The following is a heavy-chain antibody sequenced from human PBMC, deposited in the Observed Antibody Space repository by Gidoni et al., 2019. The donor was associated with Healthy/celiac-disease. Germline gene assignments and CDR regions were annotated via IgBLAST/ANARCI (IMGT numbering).Heavy chain of an antibody. D-gene: IGHD6-13*01. CDR1: GFTFDDYA. CDR3: AKDSRAAAGTGGWFDP. J-gene: IGHJ5*02. V-gene: IGHV3-9*01. CDR2: ISWNSGSI. Sequence: EVQLVESGGGLVQPGRSLRLSCEASGFTFDDYAMHWVRQAPGKGLEWVSGISWNSGSIGYADSVKGRFTISRDNAKNSLYLQMNSLRAEDTALYYCAKDSRAAAGTGGWFDPWGQGTLVTVSS.